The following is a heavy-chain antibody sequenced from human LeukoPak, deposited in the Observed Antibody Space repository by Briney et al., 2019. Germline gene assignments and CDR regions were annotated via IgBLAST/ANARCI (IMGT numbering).Heavy chain of an antibody. CDR2: IDASGNYI. CDR3: ARDKGVTLRAYDI. CDR1: GFNSRTYN. V-gene: IGHV3-21*06. J-gene: IGHJ3*02. D-gene: IGHD2-21*02. Sequence: PGGSLRLSCVASGFNSRTYNMNWVRQAPGKGLEWVSFIDASGNYIQYADSMKGRFTISRDNAQNSLFLQLNSLRVEDTAVYYCARDKGVTLRAYDIWGQGTMVTVSS.